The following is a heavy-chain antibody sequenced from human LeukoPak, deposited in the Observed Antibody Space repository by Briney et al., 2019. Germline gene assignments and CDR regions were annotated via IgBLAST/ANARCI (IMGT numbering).Heavy chain of an antibody. D-gene: IGHD3-22*01. V-gene: IGHV4-4*07. CDR1: GGSISSYY. CDR2: IYTSGST. CDR3: AREMFQYYDSSGTLRD. Sequence: SETLSLTCTVSGGSISSYYWSWIRQPAGKGLEWIGRIYTSGSTNYNPSLKSRVTTSVDTSKNQFSLKLSSVTAADTAVYYCAREMFQYYDSSGTLRDWGQGTLVTVSS. J-gene: IGHJ4*02.